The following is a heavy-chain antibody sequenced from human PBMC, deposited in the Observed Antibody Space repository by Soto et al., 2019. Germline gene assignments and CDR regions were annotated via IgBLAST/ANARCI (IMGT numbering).Heavy chain of an antibody. CDR1: CYTVTNYG. Sequence: ASVXVSFKSSCYTVTNYGVNWVRQAPGQGLEWMGWISAYGNTNYAQNLQGRVTMKTDTSTTKAYMELRSLRSDDKAVFYCTRAARELSGRYYIYWGQATMVNVS. V-gene: IGHV1-18*01. CDR3: TRAARELSGRYYIY. D-gene: IGHD1-26*01. J-gene: IGHJ1*01. CDR2: ISAYGNT.